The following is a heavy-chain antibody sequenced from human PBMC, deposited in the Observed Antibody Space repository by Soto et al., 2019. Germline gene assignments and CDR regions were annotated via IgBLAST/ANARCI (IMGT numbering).Heavy chain of an antibody. CDR2: IKSKTDGGTT. CDR3: AKDQSGSYFAAFDI. D-gene: IGHD1-26*01. J-gene: IGHJ3*02. CDR1: GFTFSNAW. V-gene: IGHV3-15*05. Sequence: LRLSCAASGFTFSNAWMSWVRQAPGKGLEWVGRIKSKTDGGTTDYAAPVKGRFTISRDDSKNSLYLQMNSLRAEDTALYYCAKDQSGSYFAAFDIWGQGTMVTVS.